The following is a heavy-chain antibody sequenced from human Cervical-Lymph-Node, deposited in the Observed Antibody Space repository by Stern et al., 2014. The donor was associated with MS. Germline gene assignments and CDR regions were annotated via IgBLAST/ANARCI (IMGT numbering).Heavy chain of an antibody. CDR1: GGSIINYY. Sequence: QLQLQESGPGLVKPSETLSLTCTVSGGSIINYYWSWIRQTPGKGLEWIGYIYYSGRNNYNPSLKSRVSISVDTSKNQFSLMLSSVTAADTAVYYCARDSSDTWYGPIDAWGQGTQVIVSS. CDR3: ARDSSDTWYGPIDA. J-gene: IGHJ5*02. D-gene: IGHD6-13*01. V-gene: IGHV4-59*01. CDR2: IYYSGRN.